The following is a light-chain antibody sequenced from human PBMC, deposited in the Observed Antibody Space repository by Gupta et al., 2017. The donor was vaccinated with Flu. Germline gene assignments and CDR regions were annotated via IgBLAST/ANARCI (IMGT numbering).Light chain of an antibody. CDR1: RSINIW. CDR2: KTS. V-gene: IGKV1-5*03. Sequence: DIQMTQSPSTLSASVGDRVTITCRASRSINIWLAWYQQKPGKAPNLLIYKTSNLESGVPSRFSGSGSGTEFTLTISSLQPDDFATYYCQQYDTYSRTFGQGTKVEI. CDR3: QQYDTYSRT. J-gene: IGKJ1*01.